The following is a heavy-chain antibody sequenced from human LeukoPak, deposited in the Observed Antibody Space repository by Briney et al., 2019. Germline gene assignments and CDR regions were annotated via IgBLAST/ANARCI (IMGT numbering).Heavy chain of an antibody. Sequence: SVKVSCKASGGTFSSYAISWVRQAPGQGLEWMRGIIPIFGTANYAQKFQGRVTITVDESTSTAYMELSSLRSEDTAVYYCARASSDYYGSGSYLEGYYYGMDVWGKGTTVTVSS. D-gene: IGHD3-10*01. J-gene: IGHJ6*04. V-gene: IGHV1-69*13. CDR3: ARASSDYYGSGSYLEGYYYGMDV. CDR1: GGTFSSYA. CDR2: IIPIFGTA.